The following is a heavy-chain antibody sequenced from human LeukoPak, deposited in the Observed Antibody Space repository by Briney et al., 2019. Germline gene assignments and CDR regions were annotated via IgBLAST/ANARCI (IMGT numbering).Heavy chain of an antibody. V-gene: IGHV3-48*01. CDR3: ARAAAAGY. Sequence: GGSLTLSCAASGFTFSSYSMNWVRQAPGKGLEWVSYISSSSSTIYYADSVKGRFTISRDNAKNSLYLQMNSLRAEDTAVYYCARAAAAGYWGQGTLVTVSS. CDR2: ISSSSSTI. D-gene: IGHD6-13*01. CDR1: GFTFSSYS. J-gene: IGHJ4*02.